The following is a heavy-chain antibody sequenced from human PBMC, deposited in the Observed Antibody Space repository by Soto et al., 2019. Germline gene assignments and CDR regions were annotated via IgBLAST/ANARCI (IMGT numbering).Heavy chain of an antibody. CDR2: TYHSGNP. D-gene: IGHD3-10*01. CDR3: ARVNSKLWFGEFGGMDV. CDR1: GDTISTGGYS. V-gene: IGHV4-30-2*01. Sequence: SETLYLTCGVSGDTISTGGYSWAWIRQPPGKALEWIGHTYHSGNPYYNPSLKSRVIISVDRSKNQFSLKLSSVTAADTAVYYCARVNSKLWFGEFGGMDVWGQGTTVT. J-gene: IGHJ6*02.